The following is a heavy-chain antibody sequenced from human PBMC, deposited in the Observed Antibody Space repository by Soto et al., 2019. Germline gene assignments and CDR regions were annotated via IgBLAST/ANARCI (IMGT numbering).Heavy chain of an antibody. V-gene: IGHV4-38-2*02. CDR1: GYSISSGYY. J-gene: IGHJ6*02. Sequence: SETLSLTCAVSGYSISSGYYWGWIRQPPGKGLEWIGSIYHSGSTYYNPSLKSRVTISVDTSKNQFSLKLSSVTAADTAVYYCARDCGFWSGYYGDFYYYYGMDVWGQGTKVPVSS. CDR2: IYHSGST. D-gene: IGHD3-3*01. CDR3: ARDCGFWSGYYGDFYYYYGMDV.